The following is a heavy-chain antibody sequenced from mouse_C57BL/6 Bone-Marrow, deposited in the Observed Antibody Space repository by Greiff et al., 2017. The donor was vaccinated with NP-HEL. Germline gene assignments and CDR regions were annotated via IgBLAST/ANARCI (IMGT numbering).Heavy chain of an antibody. V-gene: IGHV5-15*01. D-gene: IGHD2-4*01. CDR3: ARHADYDQYYAMDD. Sequence: EVQLMESGGGLVQPGGSLKLSCAASGFTFSDYGMAWVRQAPRKGPEWVAFISNLAFCIYYPDTVTGRFTISRENAKNTLYLEMSSLRSEATAMLYCARHADYDQYYAMDDWGKGTTVTVSS. CDR1: GFTFSDYG. CDR2: ISNLAFCI. J-gene: IGHJ4*01.